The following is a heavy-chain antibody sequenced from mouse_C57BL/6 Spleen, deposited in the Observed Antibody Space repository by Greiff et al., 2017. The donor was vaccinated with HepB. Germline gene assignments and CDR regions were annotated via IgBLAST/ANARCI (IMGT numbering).Heavy chain of an antibody. CDR2: IYPRSGNT. V-gene: IGHV1-81*01. J-gene: IGHJ1*03. D-gene: IGHD1-1*01. Sequence: VQLQQSGAELARPGASVKLSCKASGYTFTSSGISWVKQRTGQGLEWIGEIYPRSGNTYYNEKFKGKATLTADKSSSTAYMELRSLTSEDSAVYFCARPYYGSDFWYFDVWGTGTTVTVSS. CDR3: ARPYYGSDFWYFDV. CDR1: GYTFTSSG.